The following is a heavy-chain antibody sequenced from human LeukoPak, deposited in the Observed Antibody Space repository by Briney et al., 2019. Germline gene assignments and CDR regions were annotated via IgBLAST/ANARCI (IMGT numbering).Heavy chain of an antibody. D-gene: IGHD3-10*01. CDR2: INHSGST. V-gene: IGHV4-34*01. CDR1: GGSISGYY. J-gene: IGHJ5*02. CDR3: AREHITMVRGVRNWFDP. Sequence: SETLSLTCSVSGGSISGYYWSWIRQPAGKGLEWIGEINHSGSTNYNPSLKSRVTISVDTSKNQFSLKLSSVTAADTAVYYCAREHITMVRGVRNWFDPWGQGTLVTVSS.